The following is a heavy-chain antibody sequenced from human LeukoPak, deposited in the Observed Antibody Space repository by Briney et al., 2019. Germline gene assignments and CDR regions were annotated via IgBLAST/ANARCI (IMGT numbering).Heavy chain of an antibody. CDR2: ISGSGYST. D-gene: IGHD5-12*01. CDR1: GFIFSSYA. J-gene: IGHJ4*02. V-gene: IGHV3-23*01. Sequence: GGSLRLSCAASGFIFSSYAMSWVRQAPGKGLEWVSTISGSGYSTYYADPVKGRFTISRDNSKNTLYLQMNSLRAEDTAVYYCAKEAGYSGYDYPDYWGQGTLVTVSS. CDR3: AKEAGYSGYDYPDY.